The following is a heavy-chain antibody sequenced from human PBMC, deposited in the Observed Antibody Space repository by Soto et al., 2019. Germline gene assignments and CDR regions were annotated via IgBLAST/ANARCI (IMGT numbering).Heavy chain of an antibody. J-gene: IGHJ6*02. Sequence: ASVKVSCKASGGTFSSYAIIWVRQAPGQGLEWMGGIIPIFGTANYAQKFQGRVTITADESTSTAYMELSSLRSEDTAVYYCASPGGYYYSSGPDVPYYYYYGMDVWGQGTTVTVSS. V-gene: IGHV1-69*13. CDR1: GGTFSSYA. CDR3: ASPGGYYYSSGPDVPYYYYYGMDV. CDR2: IIPIFGTA. D-gene: IGHD3-22*01.